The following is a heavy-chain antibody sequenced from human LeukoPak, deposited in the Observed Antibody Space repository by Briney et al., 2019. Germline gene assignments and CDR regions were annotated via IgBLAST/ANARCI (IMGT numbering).Heavy chain of an antibody. D-gene: IGHD5-18*01. CDR1: GGSISSGGYY. CDR3: ARDASGSRTAMTPTFDY. CDR2: IYYSAST. J-gene: IGHJ4*02. Sequence: PSETLSLTCTVSGGSISSGGYYWSWIRQHPGKGLEWIGYIYYSASTYYNPSLKSRVTISVDTSKNQFSLKLSSVTAADTAVYYCARDASGSRTAMTPTFDYWGQGTLVTVSS. V-gene: IGHV4-31*03.